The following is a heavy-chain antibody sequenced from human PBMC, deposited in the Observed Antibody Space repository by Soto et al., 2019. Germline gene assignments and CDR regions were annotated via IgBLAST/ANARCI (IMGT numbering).Heavy chain of an antibody. D-gene: IGHD6-13*01. J-gene: IGHJ5*02. Sequence: PSETLSLTCTVSGGSISSSSYYWGWIRQPPGKGLEWIGSIYHSGSTYYNPSLKSRVTISVDTSKNQFSLKLSSVTAADTAVYYCAAGTRVFWFDPWGQGTLVTVSS. CDR1: GGSISSSSYY. CDR2: IYHSGST. V-gene: IGHV4-39*01. CDR3: AAGTRVFWFDP.